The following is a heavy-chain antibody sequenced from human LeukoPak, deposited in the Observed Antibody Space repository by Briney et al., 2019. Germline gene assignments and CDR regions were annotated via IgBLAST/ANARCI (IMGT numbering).Heavy chain of an antibody. CDR1: GYTFTGYY. CDR2: INPNSGGT. V-gene: IGHV1-2*02. J-gene: IGHJ4*02. Sequence: ASVKVSCKASGYTFTGYYMHWVRQAPGQGLEWMGWINPNSGGTNYAQKFQGRVTMTRDTPISTAYMELSMLRSDDTAVYYCARGGETYYYGSGSYYTYDYWGQGTLVTVSS. CDR3: ARGGETYYYGSGSYYTYDY. D-gene: IGHD3-10*01.